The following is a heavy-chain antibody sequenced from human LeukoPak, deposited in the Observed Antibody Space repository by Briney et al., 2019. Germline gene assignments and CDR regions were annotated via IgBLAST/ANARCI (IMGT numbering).Heavy chain of an antibody. CDR3: AKWEDFDVLTGYYVPDF. CDR2: ITGSGGNT. CDR1: GFTFSNYA. J-gene: IGHJ4*02. V-gene: IGHV3-23*01. D-gene: IGHD3-9*01. Sequence: GASLRLSCAASGFTFSNYAMSWVRQAPGKGLEWVSAITGSGGNTYYADSVKGRFTISRDNSKNTLYLQMNSLRDEDTAVYYCAKWEDFDVLTGYYVPDFWGQGTLVTVSS.